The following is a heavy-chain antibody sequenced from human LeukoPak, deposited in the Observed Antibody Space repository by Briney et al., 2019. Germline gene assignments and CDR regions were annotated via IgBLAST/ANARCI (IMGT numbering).Heavy chain of an antibody. CDR2: INWNGGST. CDR1: GFTFDDYG. D-gene: IGHD4-17*01. CDR3: ARAGLTTVTRNWFDP. Sequence: GGSLRLSCAASGFTFDDYGMSWVRQAPGKGLEWVSGINWNGGSTGYADSVKGRFTISRDNAKNSLYLQMNSLRAEDTAVYYCARAGLTTVTRNWFDPWGQGTLVTVSS. V-gene: IGHV3-20*04. J-gene: IGHJ5*02.